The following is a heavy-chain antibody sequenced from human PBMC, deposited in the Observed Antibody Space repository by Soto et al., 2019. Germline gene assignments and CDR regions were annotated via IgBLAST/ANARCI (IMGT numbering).Heavy chain of an antibody. V-gene: IGHV3-9*01. CDR2: ISWNSGSI. D-gene: IGHD2-2*01. CDR3: AKVAAADYYYYGMDV. Sequence: PGGSLRLSCAASGFTFDDYAMHWVRQAPGKGLEWVSGISWNSGSIGYADSVKGRFTISRDNAKNSLYLQMNSLRAEDTALYYCAKVAAADYYYYGMDVWGQGTTVTVSS. J-gene: IGHJ6*02. CDR1: GFTFDDYA.